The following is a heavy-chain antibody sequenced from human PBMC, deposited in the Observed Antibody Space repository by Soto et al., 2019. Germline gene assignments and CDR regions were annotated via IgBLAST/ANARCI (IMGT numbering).Heavy chain of an antibody. V-gene: IGHV4-31*01. CDR1: GGSISSGGYY. CDR2: IYYSGST. D-gene: IGHD3-22*01. Sequence: QVQLQESGPGLVKPSQTLSLTCTVSGGSISSGGYYWSWIRQHPGKGLEWIGYIYYSGSTYYNPSLKRPVPISVETAKNRFSLKRSSVTAADTAVYYCARDHGYYYDRSGYRHRIYYCDYWGQGTLVTVSS. CDR3: ARDHGYYYDRSGYRHRIYYCDY. J-gene: IGHJ4*02.